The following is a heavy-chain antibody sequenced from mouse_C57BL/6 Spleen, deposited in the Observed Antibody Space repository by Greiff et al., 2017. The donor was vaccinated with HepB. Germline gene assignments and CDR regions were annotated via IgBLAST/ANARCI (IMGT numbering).Heavy chain of an antibody. D-gene: IGHD1-1*01. Sequence: QVQLQQSGPELVKPGASVKISCKASGYAFSSSWMNWVKQRPGKGLEWIGRIYPGDGDTNYNGKFKGKATLTADKSSSTAYMQLSSLTSEDSAVYFCARSEDYYGSPYFDYWGQGTTLTVSS. CDR3: ARSEDYYGSPYFDY. J-gene: IGHJ2*01. CDR1: GYAFSSSW. CDR2: IYPGDGDT. V-gene: IGHV1-82*01.